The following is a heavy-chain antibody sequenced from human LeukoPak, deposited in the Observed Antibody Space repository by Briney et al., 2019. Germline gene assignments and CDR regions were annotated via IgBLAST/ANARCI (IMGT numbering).Heavy chain of an antibody. Sequence: PGGSLRLSCAASGFTFGSYRMRWVRQDPGKGLVWVSRINSDGRSTSFADSVKGRFTISRDNAKNTLYLQMNSLRTEDTAVYYCARDQLYCTGGICYFDYWGQGTLVTVSS. CDR2: INSDGRST. CDR1: GFTFGSYR. D-gene: IGHD2-8*02. V-gene: IGHV3-74*01. CDR3: ARDQLYCTGGICYFDY. J-gene: IGHJ4*02.